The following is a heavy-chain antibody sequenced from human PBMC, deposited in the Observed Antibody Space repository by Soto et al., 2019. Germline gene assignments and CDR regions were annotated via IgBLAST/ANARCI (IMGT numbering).Heavy chain of an antibody. CDR3: VRDLREDGCSSSSCCYFYY. CDR1: GFSFSTYG. D-gene: IGHD2-2*01. V-gene: IGHV3-33*01. CDR2: IWDDGTNK. J-gene: IGHJ4*02. Sequence: QVQLVASGGGVVQPGRSLRLSCAASGFSFSTYGMHWVRQAPGKGLEWVAVIWDDGTNKYYADYVKGRFTISRDNSKNTLYLQMSSLRAEDTAVYYCVRDLREDGCSSSSCCYFYYWGQGTLVTVSS.